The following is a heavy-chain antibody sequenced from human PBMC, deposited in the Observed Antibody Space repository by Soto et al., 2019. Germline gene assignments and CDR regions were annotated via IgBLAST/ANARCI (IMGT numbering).Heavy chain of an antibody. CDR1: SGSISSSSYY. J-gene: IGHJ5*02. V-gene: IGHV4-39*01. CDR2: IYYSGST. Sequence: SETLSLTCTVSSGSISSSSYYWGWIRQPPGKGLEWIGSIYYSGSTYYNPSLKSRVTISVDTSKNQFSLKLSSVTAADTAVYYCARHYDILTGYYWAWFDPWGQGTLVTVS. D-gene: IGHD3-9*01. CDR3: ARHYDILTGYYWAWFDP.